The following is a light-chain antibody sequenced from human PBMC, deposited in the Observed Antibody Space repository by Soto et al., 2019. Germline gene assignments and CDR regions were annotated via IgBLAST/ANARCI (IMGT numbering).Light chain of an antibody. V-gene: IGKV3-15*01. CDR2: GAS. Sequence: EIVMTQSPATLSVSPGERATLSCRAGQNIHTNLAWYQHTPGQAPRLHCYGASTGATGLPARFSGSGSGTEFTLTINSLQAVDCAVYYCQQNYNWPRTFGQGTRLEI. J-gene: IGKJ5*01. CDR1: QNIHTN. CDR3: QQNYNWPRT.